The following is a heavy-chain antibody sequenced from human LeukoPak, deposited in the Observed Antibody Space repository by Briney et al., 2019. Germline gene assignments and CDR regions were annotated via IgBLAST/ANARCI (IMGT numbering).Heavy chain of an antibody. CDR1: GFTVSSNY. D-gene: IGHD6-25*01. J-gene: IGHJ4*02. V-gene: IGHV3-53*01. CDR3: LNYRQRLSFDY. CDR2: IYSGGST. Sequence: GGSLRLSCAASGFTVSSNYMSWVRQAPGKGLEWVSVIYSGGSTYYADSVKGRFTISRDNSKNTIYLQMNNLRAEDTAVYYCLNYRQRLSFDYWGQGTLVTVSS.